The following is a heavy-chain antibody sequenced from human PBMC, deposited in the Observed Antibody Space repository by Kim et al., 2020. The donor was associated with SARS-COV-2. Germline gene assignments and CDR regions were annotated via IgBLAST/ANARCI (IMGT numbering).Heavy chain of an antibody. CDR2: ISYDGSNK. Sequence: GGSLRLSCAASGFTFSSYGMHWVRQAPGKGLEWVAVISYDGSNKYYADSVKGRFIISRDNSKNTLYLQMNSLRAEDTAVYYCAKEVEVAHYYYGMDVWG. CDR3: AKEVEVAHYYYGMDV. J-gene: IGHJ6*02. CDR1: GFTFSSYG. V-gene: IGHV3-30*18. D-gene: IGHD2-15*01.